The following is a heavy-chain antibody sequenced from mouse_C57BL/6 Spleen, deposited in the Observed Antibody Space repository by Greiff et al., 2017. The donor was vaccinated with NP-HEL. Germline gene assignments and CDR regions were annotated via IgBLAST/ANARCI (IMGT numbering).Heavy chain of an antibody. V-gene: IGHV5-17*01. CDR2: ISSGSSTI. Sequence: DVMLVESGGGLVKPGGSLKLSCAASGFTFSDYGMHWVRQAPEKGLEWVAYISSGSSTIYYADTVKGRFTISRDNAKNTLFLQMTSLRSEDTAMYYCARGYDYDVDYWGQGTTLTVSS. D-gene: IGHD2-4*01. CDR1: GFTFSDYG. J-gene: IGHJ2*01. CDR3: ARGYDYDVDY.